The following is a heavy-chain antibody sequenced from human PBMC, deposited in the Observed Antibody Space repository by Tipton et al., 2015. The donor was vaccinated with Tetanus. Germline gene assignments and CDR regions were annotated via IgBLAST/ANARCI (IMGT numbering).Heavy chain of an antibody. J-gene: IGHJ5*02. V-gene: IGHV4-31*03. Sequence: TLSLTCTVSGGSVSSGAYCWSWIRQHPGKGLESIGCISSRGSTYYNPSLTSRVSISVDTSKNQFSLKLTSVTAADTGIYYCARGGDNLTFQRPTGRWFDPWGHGTLVTVSS. D-gene: IGHD1-1*01. CDR1: GGSVSSGAYC. CDR3: ARGGDNLTFQRPTGRWFDP. CDR2: ISSRGST.